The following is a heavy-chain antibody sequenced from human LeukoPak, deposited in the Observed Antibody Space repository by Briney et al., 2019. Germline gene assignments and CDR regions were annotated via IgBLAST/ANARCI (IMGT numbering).Heavy chain of an antibody. CDR3: ARGFSGYDQPY. Sequence: GASVKVSCKASGYTFTSYDINWVRRATGQGLEWMGWMNPNSDNTGYAQKFQGRVTMTRNTSISTAYMELSGLRSEDTAVYYCARGFSGYDQPYWGQGTLVTVSS. CDR2: MNPNSDNT. V-gene: IGHV1-8*01. J-gene: IGHJ4*02. D-gene: IGHD5-12*01. CDR1: GYTFTSYD.